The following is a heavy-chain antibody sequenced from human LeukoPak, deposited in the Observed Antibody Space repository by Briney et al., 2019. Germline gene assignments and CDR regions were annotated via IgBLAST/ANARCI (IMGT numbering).Heavy chain of an antibody. V-gene: IGHV3-23*01. CDR3: VKGQLWSGVAYFDY. D-gene: IGHD3-10*01. CDR1: GFTFSNCA. J-gene: IGHJ4*02. CDR2: VSDDGAKT. Sequence: GGSLRLSCAASGFTFSNCAMSWVRQPPGKGLEWVSAVSDDGAKTWYADSVKGRFTISRDNSKNTVSLQMTNLRADDTARYYCVKGQLWSGVAYFDYWGQGTLATVSS.